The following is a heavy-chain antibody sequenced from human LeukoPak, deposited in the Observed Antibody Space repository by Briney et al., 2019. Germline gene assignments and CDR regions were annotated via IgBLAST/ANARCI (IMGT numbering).Heavy chain of an antibody. CDR3: ARGGYCSSSSCYTDAFDI. CDR2: IYYSGST. Sequence: SETLSLTCTVSGGSISSGGYYWSWIRQLPGKGLEWIGYIYYSGSTNYNPSLKSRVTISVDTSKNQFSVKLSSVTAADTAVYYCARGGYCSSSSCYTDAFDIWGQGTKVTVSS. J-gene: IGHJ3*02. CDR1: GGSISSGGYY. V-gene: IGHV4-61*08. D-gene: IGHD2-2*01.